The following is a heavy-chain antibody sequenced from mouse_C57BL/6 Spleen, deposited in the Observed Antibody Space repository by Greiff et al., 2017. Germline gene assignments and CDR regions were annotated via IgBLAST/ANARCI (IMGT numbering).Heavy chain of an antibody. CDR2: IDPSDSYT. Sequence: VQLQQPGAELVRPGTSVKLSCKASGYTFTSYWMHWVKQRPGQGLEWIGVIDPSDSYTNYNQKFKGKATLTVDTSSSTAYMQLSSLTSEDSAVYYCARRDLGLPHYFDYWGQGTTLTVSS. V-gene: IGHV1-59*01. CDR3: ARRDLGLPHYFDY. J-gene: IGHJ2*01. D-gene: IGHD3-1*01. CDR1: GYTFTSYW.